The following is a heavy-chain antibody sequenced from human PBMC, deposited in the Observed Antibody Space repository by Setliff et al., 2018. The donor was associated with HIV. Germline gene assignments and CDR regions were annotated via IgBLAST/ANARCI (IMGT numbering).Heavy chain of an antibody. V-gene: IGHV4-39*01. Sequence: SETLSLTCTVSGGSISSTTYYWGWIRQPPGKGLEWIGSFHYSGSTSYNPSLKSRVAISVHTSKSQFSLKMTSVTAADTAVYYCARGLSVYSYANVYYYHGMDVWGQGTTVTVSS. CDR3: ARGLSVYSYANVYYYHGMDV. D-gene: IGHD5-18*01. CDR1: GGSISSTTYY. J-gene: IGHJ6*02. CDR2: FHYSGST.